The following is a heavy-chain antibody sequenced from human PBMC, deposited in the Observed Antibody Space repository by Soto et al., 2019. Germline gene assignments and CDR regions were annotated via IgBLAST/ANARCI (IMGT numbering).Heavy chain of an antibody. CDR2: INHSGST. D-gene: IGHD1-7*01. Sequence: ETLSLTCAVYGGSFSGYYWSWIRQPPGKGLEWIGEINHSGSTNYNPSLKSRVTISVDTSKNQFSLRLSSVTAADTAVYYCASTSRTYYGMDVWGQGTTVTVSS. V-gene: IGHV4-34*01. CDR1: GGSFSGYY. CDR3: ASTSRTYYGMDV. J-gene: IGHJ6*02.